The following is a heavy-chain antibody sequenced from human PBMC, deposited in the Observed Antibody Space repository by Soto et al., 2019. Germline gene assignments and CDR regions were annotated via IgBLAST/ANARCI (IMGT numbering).Heavy chain of an antibody. V-gene: IGHV1-69*12. CDR1: GGIFNRYA. J-gene: IGHJ4*02. D-gene: IGHD6-19*01. CDR3: ARDPPIQIVVAGNY. Sequence: QVQLVQSGAEVKKPGSSVKVSCKASGGIFNRYAINWVRQAPGQGLEWMGQIIPLFGTPKYAQKFQGRVTITADESTGTVYMELSSLRSEDTAMYYCARDPPIQIVVAGNYWGQGTLVTVSS. CDR2: IIPLFGTP.